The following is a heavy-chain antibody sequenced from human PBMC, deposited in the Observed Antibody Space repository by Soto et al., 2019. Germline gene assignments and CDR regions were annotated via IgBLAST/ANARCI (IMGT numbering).Heavy chain of an antibody. V-gene: IGHV3-23*01. Sequence: EVQLLESGGGLVQPGGSLRLSCAASGFTFRSYAMSWVRQAPGKGLEWVSVVSGSGSFASYADSVKGRFTISRDNTKNTLHLQMNILRAEDTAVYYCAKGSKNYFDSRGYFHYWGLGTLVTVSS. J-gene: IGHJ4*02. D-gene: IGHD3-22*01. CDR3: AKGSKNYFDSRGYFHY. CDR2: VSGSGSFA. CDR1: GFTFRSYA.